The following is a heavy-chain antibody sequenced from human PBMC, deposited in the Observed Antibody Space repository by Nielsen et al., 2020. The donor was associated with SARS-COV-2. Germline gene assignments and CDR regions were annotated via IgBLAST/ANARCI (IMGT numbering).Heavy chain of an antibody. Sequence: SETLSLTCAVYGGSYSGYYWSWIRQPPGKGLEWIGEINHSGSTNYNPSLKSRVTISVDTSKNQFSLKLSSVTAADTAVYYCAGGLLGVAGTGYWGQGTLVTVSS. J-gene: IGHJ4*02. CDR3: AGGLLGVAGTGY. D-gene: IGHD6-19*01. CDR2: INHSGST. CDR1: GGSYSGYY. V-gene: IGHV4-34*01.